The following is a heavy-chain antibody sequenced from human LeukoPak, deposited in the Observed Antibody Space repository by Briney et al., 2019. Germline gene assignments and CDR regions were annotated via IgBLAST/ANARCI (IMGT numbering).Heavy chain of an antibody. CDR3: ARRWNWGVFDY. D-gene: IGHD7-27*01. Sequence: SETLSLTCAVYGGSFSGYYWSWIRQPPGKGLEWIGEINHSGSTNYNPSLKSRVTISVDTSENQFSLKLSSVTAADTAVYYCARRWNWGVFDYWGQGTLVTVSS. J-gene: IGHJ4*02. V-gene: IGHV4-34*01. CDR2: INHSGST. CDR1: GGSFSGYY.